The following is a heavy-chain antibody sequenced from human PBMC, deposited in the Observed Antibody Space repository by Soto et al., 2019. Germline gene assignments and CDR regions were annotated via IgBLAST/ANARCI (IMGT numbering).Heavy chain of an antibody. CDR3: AKDGPRIAAAGTDAFDI. D-gene: IGHD6-13*01. Sequence: GGSLRLSCAASGFTFSSYAMSWVRQALGKGLEWVSAISGSGGSTYYADSVKGRFTISRDNSKNTLYLQMNSLRAEDTAVYYCAKDGPRIAAAGTDAFDIWGQGTMVTVSS. V-gene: IGHV3-23*01. CDR2: ISGSGGST. CDR1: GFTFSSYA. J-gene: IGHJ3*02.